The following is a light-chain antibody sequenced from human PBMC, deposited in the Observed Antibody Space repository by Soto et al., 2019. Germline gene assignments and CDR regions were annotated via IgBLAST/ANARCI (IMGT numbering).Light chain of an antibody. CDR2: DVS. CDR1: SSDVGGYNY. Sequence: QSGLTQPRSLSGSPGQSVTISCTGTSSDVGGYNYVSWYQQHPGKAPKLMIYDVSKRPSGVPDRFSGSKSGTSASLAITGLQADDEADYYCKSYDSSLSGYVFGTGTKVTVL. CDR3: KSYDSSLSGYV. V-gene: IGLV2-11*01. J-gene: IGLJ1*01.